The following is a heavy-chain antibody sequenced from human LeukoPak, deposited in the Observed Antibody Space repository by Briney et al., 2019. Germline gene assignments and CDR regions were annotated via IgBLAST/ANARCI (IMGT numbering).Heavy chain of an antibody. CDR1: GYTFTSYG. CDR2: INAGNGNT. Sequence: ASVKVSCKASGYTFTSYGISWVRQAPGQGLEWMGWINAGNGNTKYSQEFQGRVTITRDTSASTAYMELSSLRSEDMAVYYCARGIRGYYDSSGYYFDFWGQGTLVTVSS. J-gene: IGHJ4*02. CDR3: ARGIRGYYDSSGYYFDF. D-gene: IGHD3-22*01. V-gene: IGHV1-3*03.